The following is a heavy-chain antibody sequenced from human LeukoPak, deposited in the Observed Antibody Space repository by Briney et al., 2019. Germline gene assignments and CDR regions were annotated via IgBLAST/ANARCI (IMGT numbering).Heavy chain of an antibody. D-gene: IGHD3-10*01. J-gene: IGHJ3*02. CDR3: ARSHMVRGVHDAFDI. Sequence: PSETLSLTCTVSGGSISSSSYYWGWIRQPPGKGLEWIGSIYYSGSTSYNPSLKSRVTISVDTSKNQFSLKLSSVTAADTAVYYCARSHMVRGVHDAFDIWGQGTMVTVSS. CDR1: GGSISSSSYY. CDR2: IYYSGST. V-gene: IGHV4-39*01.